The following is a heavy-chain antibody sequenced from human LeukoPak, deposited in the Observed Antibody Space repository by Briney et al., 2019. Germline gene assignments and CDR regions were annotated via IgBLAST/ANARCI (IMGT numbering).Heavy chain of an antibody. D-gene: IGHD2-2*01. CDR1: GFTFSSYA. CDR3: AKSPRRPPSIVVVPAASGGWFDP. J-gene: IGHJ5*02. Sequence: PGGSLRLSCAASGFTFSSYAMSWVRQAPGKGLGWVSAISGSGGSTYYADSVKGRFTISRDNSKNTLYLQMNSLRAEDTAVYYCAKSPRRPPSIVVVPAASGGWFDPWGQGTLVTVSS. V-gene: IGHV3-23*01. CDR2: ISGSGGST.